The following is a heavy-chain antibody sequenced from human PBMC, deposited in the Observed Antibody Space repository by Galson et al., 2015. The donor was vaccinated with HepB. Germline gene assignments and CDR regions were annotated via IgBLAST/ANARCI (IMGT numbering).Heavy chain of an antibody. J-gene: IGHJ2*01. V-gene: IGHV3-66*01. D-gene: IGHD6-13*01. CDR1: GFTVSSNY. Sequence: SLRLSCAASGFTVSSNYMSWVRQAPGKGLEWVSVIYSGGSTYYADSVKGRFTISRDNSKNTLYLQMNNLRAEDTAVYYCARDGYSSSWYVRYFDLWGRGTLVTVSS. CDR3: ARDGYSSSWYVRYFDL. CDR2: IYSGGST.